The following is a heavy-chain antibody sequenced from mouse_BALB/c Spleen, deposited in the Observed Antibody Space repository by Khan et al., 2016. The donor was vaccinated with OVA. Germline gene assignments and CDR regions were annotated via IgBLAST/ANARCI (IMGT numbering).Heavy chain of an antibody. J-gene: IGHJ2*01. CDR3: ARKNGSDFDY. V-gene: IGHV1-20*02. CDR1: GYSFTGYF. Sequence: VQLQQSGPELVKPGASVKISCKASGYSFTGYFMNWVMQSHGKSLEWIGRINPHIGETFYNQKFKDKATLTVDESSTTAHMELRSLSSEDSAVYYCARKNGSDFDYWAKAPLSQSPQ. CDR2: INPHIGET. D-gene: IGHD1-1*01.